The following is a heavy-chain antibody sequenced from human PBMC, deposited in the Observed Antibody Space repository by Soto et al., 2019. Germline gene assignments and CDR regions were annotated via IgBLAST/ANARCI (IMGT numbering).Heavy chain of an antibody. CDR3: ARGLVGRLYGMDV. Sequence: QVQLQESGPGLVKPSQTLSLTCTVSGGSISSGGYYWSWIRQHPGKGLEWIGYIYYSGSTYYNPSLKRRVTISVDTSKNQFSLKLSSVTAADTAVYYCARGLVGRLYGMDVWGQGTTVTVSS. CDR2: IYYSGST. V-gene: IGHV4-31*03. D-gene: IGHD1-26*01. J-gene: IGHJ6*02. CDR1: GGSISSGGYY.